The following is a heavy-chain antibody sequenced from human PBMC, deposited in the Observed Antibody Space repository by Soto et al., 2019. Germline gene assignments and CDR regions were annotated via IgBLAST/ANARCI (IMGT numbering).Heavy chain of an antibody. CDR3: AKTFMADPSPDN. D-gene: IGHD6-19*01. V-gene: IGHV3-23*01. J-gene: IGHJ4*02. CDR2: ISGSGGVT. CDR1: GFTFSSYV. Sequence: EVQLLESGGGLAQPGGSLRLSCAASGFTFSSYVMSWVRQAPGKGLEWVSSISGSGGVTYYADSVKGRFTISRDNSKNTLYLQMNSLRDEDMAVYYCAKTFMADPSPDNWGRGTLVTVSS.